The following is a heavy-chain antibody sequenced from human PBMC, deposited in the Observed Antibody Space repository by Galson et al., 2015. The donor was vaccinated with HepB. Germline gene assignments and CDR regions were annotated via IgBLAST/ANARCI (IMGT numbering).Heavy chain of an antibody. J-gene: IGHJ4*02. CDR2: LVGSGEST. CDR3: AKTSYCDGGPCFSGYFDS. D-gene: IGHD2-21*01. Sequence: SLRLSCAAPGLTFSTYVMSWVRQAPGKGLEWVSSLVGSGESTFYADSVKGRFTISRDNSRNTLYLQMNRLRADDTAIYYCAKTSYCDGGPCFSGYFDSWGQGTLVAVSS. CDR1: GLTFSTYV. V-gene: IGHV3-23*01.